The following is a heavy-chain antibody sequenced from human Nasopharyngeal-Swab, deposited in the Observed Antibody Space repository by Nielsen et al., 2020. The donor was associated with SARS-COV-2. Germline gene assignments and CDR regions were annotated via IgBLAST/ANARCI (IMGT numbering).Heavy chain of an antibody. CDR2: ISGGGGST. CDR3: TTDRAGYYDLLTGFDYSHYFGMDV. V-gene: IGHV3-23*01. D-gene: IGHD3-9*01. CDR1: GFTFRSYA. Sequence: GESLKISCAASGFTFRSYAMGWVRQAPGKGLEWVSGISGGGGSTYYADSVKGRFTISRDNAKNSLYLQMNSLRAEDTAVYYCTTDRAGYYDLLTGFDYSHYFGMDVWGQGTTVTVSS. J-gene: IGHJ6*02.